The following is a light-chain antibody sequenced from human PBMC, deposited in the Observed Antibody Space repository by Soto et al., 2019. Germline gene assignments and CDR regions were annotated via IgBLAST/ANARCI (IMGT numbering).Light chain of an antibody. CDR2: DVS. CDR1: SSDVGGYNY. Sequence: SVLTQPRSVSGSPGQSVTISCTEASSDVGGYNYVSWYQQHPGKAPKLMIYDVSKRPSGVPDRFSGSKSGNTASLTISGLQTEDEADYYCCSYAGRYTYVFGTGTKVTVL. J-gene: IGLJ1*01. CDR3: CSYAGRYTYV. V-gene: IGLV2-11*01.